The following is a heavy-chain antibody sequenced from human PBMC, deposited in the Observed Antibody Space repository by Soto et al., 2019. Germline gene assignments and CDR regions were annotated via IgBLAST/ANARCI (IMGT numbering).Heavy chain of an antibody. CDR2: IYYSGST. J-gene: IGHJ4*02. CDR3: ARGNDYGDYYFDY. Sequence: PSETLSLTCTVSSGSISFYYWSWIRQPPGKGLEWIEYIYYSGSTNYNPSLKSRVTISVDTSKNQFSLKLSSVTAADTAVYYCARGNDYGDYYFDYWGRGTLVTVSS. D-gene: IGHD4-17*01. V-gene: IGHV4-59*01. CDR1: SGSISFYY.